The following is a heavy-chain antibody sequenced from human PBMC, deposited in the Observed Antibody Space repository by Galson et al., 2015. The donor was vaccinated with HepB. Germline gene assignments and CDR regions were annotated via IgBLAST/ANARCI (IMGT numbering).Heavy chain of an antibody. CDR2: IYPGDSDT. J-gene: IGHJ4*02. D-gene: IGHD3-22*01. Sequence: QSGAEVKKPGESLKISCKGSGYSFTSYWIGWVRQMPGKGLEWMGIIYPGDSDTRYSPSFQGQVTISADKSISTAYLQWSSLKASDTAMYYCARVKRYYYDSSGYPDYWGQGTLVTVSS. CDR3: ARVKRYYYDSSGYPDY. CDR1: GYSFTSYW. V-gene: IGHV5-51*01.